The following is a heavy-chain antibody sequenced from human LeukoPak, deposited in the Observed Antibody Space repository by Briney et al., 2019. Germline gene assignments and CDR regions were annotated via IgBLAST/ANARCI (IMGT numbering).Heavy chain of an antibody. D-gene: IGHD1-26*01. CDR2: IYYSGST. J-gene: IGHJ4*02. Sequence: PSETLSLTCTVSGGSISSYYWSWIRQPPGKGLEWIGYIYYSGSTNYYPSLKSRVTISVDTSKNQFSLKLSSVTAADTAVYYCARSGSWTQYFDYWGQGTLVTVSS. V-gene: IGHV4-59*12. CDR1: GGSISSYY. CDR3: ARSGSWTQYFDY.